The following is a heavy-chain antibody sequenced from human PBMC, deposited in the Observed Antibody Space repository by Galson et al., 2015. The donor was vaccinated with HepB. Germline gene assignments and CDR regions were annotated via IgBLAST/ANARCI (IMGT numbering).Heavy chain of an antibody. V-gene: IGHV3-7*01. CDR2: IKQDGSEK. CDR3: ARLYQLLYGNGDFDY. D-gene: IGHD2-2*02. J-gene: IGHJ4*02. CDR1: GFTFSSYW. Sequence: SLRLSCAASGFTFSSYWMSWVRQAPGKGLEWVANIKQDGSEKYYVDSVKGRFTISRDNAKNSLYLQMNSLRAEDTAVYYCARLYQLLYGNGDFDYWGQGTLVTVSS.